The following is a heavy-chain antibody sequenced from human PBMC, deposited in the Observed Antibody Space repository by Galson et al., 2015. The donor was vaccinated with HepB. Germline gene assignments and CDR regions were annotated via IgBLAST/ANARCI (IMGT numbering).Heavy chain of an antibody. J-gene: IGHJ4*02. CDR1: GLSFTTFW. CDR3: GQVGF. Sequence: SLRLSCAVSGLSFTTFWFHWVRQAPGKGLVWVSRISIDGKTTHYADFVKGRFTISRDNAKSTLYLEMSGLRVEDTGVYYCGQVGFWGQGTLVNVSS. V-gene: IGHV3-74*01. CDR2: ISIDGKTT.